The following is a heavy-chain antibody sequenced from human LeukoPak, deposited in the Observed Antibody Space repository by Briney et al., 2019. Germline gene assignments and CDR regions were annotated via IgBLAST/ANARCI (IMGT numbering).Heavy chain of an antibody. CDR2: ISVRSNYI. J-gene: IGHJ4*02. V-gene: IGHV3-21*01. Sequence: GGSLRLSCAASGYTFSSYSINWVRQAPGKGLEGVSPISVRSNYIYYADSVKGRFTISRDNAQASLYLQMISLRADDTAVYYCARVSGRLERQSDLDYWGQGTLVIVSS. CDR3: ARVSGRLERQSDLDY. D-gene: IGHD1-1*01. CDR1: GYTFSSYS.